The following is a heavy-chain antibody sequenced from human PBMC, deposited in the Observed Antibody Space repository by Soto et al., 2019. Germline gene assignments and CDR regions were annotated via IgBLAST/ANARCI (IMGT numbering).Heavy chain of an antibody. CDR2: IYYSGST. CDR1: GGSISSSSYY. D-gene: IGHD2-2*01. J-gene: IGHJ6*02. CDR3: ARGHIVVVPAATPLDV. Sequence: QLQMQESGPGLVKASETLSLTCTVSGGSISSSSYYWGWIRQPPGKGLEWIGSIYYSGSTYYNPSLKSRVTISVDTSKNQFSLKLSSVTAADTAVYYCARGHIVVVPAATPLDVWGLGTTVTVSS. V-gene: IGHV4-39*01.